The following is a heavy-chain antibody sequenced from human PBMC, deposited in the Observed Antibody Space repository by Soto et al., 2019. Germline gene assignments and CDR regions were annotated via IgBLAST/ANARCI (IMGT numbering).Heavy chain of an antibody. D-gene: IGHD4-17*01. CDR3: ARLNTTVTTFFDY. J-gene: IGHJ4*02. V-gene: IGHV4-59*08. CDR2: IYYSGST. Sequence: SETLSLTCTVSGGSISSYYWSWIRQPPGKGLEWIGYIYYSGSTNYNPSLKSRVTISVDTSKNQFSLKLSSVTAADTAVYYCARLNTTVTTFFDYWGQGTLVTVSS. CDR1: GGSISSYY.